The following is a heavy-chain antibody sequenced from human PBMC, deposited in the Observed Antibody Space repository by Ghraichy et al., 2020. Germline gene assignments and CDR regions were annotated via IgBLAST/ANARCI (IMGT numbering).Heavy chain of an antibody. J-gene: IGHJ3*02. Sequence: GGSLRLSCAASEFTFSSYWMHWVRHAPGRGLVWVSRVKSDGSSTDYADSVKGRFTISRDNARNTLHLEMNSLTAEDTAVYYCARGVGSAPRSAFDIWGQGTMVTVSS. CDR3: ARGVGSAPRSAFDI. D-gene: IGHD3-16*01. CDR1: EFTFSSYW. CDR2: VKSDGSST. V-gene: IGHV3-74*01.